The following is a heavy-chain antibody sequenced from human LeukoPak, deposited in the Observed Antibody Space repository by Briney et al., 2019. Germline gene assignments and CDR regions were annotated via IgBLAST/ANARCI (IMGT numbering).Heavy chain of an antibody. CDR1: GFTFSSCA. CDR3: ARDPGYSNYPDNWFDP. CDR2: IGASGDST. D-gene: IGHD4-11*01. Sequence: GGSLRLSCAASGFTFSSCAMSWVRQAPGKGLEWVSAIGASGDSTYYTDSVKGRFTISRDNSKNALYLQMNSLRAEDTAVYYCARDPGYSNYPDNWFDPWGQGTLVTVSS. V-gene: IGHV3-23*01. J-gene: IGHJ5*02.